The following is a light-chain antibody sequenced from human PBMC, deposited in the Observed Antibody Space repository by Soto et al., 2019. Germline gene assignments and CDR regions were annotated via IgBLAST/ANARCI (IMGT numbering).Light chain of an antibody. Sequence: EIVMTQSPATLSVCPGERATLSCSASQSVSSNLAWYQQKPGQAPRLLISGASTRATGIPARFSGSGSGTEFTLTISSLQSEDFAVYYCQQYNNWPPWTFGQGTKVDIK. V-gene: IGKV3-15*01. CDR1: QSVSSN. CDR2: GAS. CDR3: QQYNNWPPWT. J-gene: IGKJ1*01.